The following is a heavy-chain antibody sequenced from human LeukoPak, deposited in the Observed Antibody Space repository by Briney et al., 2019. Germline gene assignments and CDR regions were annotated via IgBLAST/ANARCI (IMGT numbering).Heavy chain of an antibody. V-gene: IGHV3-23*01. J-gene: IGHJ4*02. CDR2: ISSTGGTA. Sequence: PGGSLRLSCAASGFTFSSFGMSWVRQAPGKGLEWVSAISSTGGTAYYADSVKGRFTISRDNSKNTLYLQMNSLRAEDTAVYYCAKDRIDSGYDYVGYYFGYWGQGTLVTVSS. CDR3: AKDRIDSGYDYVGYYFGY. CDR1: GFTFSSFG. D-gene: IGHD5-12*01.